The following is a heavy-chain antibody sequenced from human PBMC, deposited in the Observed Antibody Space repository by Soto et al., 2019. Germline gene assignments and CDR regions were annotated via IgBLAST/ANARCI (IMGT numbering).Heavy chain of an antibody. CDR3: AKTTDGWFSAFEI. CDR1: GLTFSRYG. Sequence: VGSLRLSCAASGLTFSRYGMHWVRQAPGKGLEWAAHISYDGSNKHYAESVKGRFTISRDSSKNTLYLQMNSLRAEDTAVYFCAKTTDGWFSAFEIWGQGTVVTV. J-gene: IGHJ3*02. D-gene: IGHD6-19*01. CDR2: ISYDGSNK. V-gene: IGHV3-30*18.